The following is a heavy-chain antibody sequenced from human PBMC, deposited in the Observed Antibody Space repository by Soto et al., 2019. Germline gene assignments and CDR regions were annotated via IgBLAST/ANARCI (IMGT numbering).Heavy chain of an antibody. D-gene: IGHD2-21*02. CDR3: AKGRDVTEGAVESFQN. CDR2: ITKSGSRT. J-gene: IGHJ1*01. Sequence: EVQLLESGGGLVQPGGSLRLSCAASGFTFSNYAMSWVRQAPGKGPEWVSTITKSGSRTYDVDSVKGRFTISRDNAKKRLCRQRNRLRVEDTGIYYCAKGRDVTEGAVESFQNWGQGTLVNVS. CDR1: GFTFSNYA. V-gene: IGHV3-23*01.